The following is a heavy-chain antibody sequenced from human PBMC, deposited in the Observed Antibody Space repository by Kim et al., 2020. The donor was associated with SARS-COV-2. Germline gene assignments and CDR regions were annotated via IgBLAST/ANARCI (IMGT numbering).Heavy chain of an antibody. D-gene: IGHD1-7*01. CDR2: ISSSGSTI. V-gene: IGHV3-48*03. CDR3: ARGSVTGTFNWFDP. J-gene: IGHJ5*02. Sequence: GGSLRLSCAASGFTFSSYEMNWVRQAPGKGLEWVSYISSSGSTIYYADSVKGRFTISRDNAKNSLYLQMNSLRAEDTAVYYCARGSVTGTFNWFDPWGQGTLVTVSS. CDR1: GFTFSSYE.